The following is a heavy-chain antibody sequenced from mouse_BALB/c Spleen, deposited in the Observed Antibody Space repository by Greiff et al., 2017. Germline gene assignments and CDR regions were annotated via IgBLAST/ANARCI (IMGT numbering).Heavy chain of an antibody. CDR2: ISNLAYSI. CDR1: GFTFSDYG. Sequence: EVKLVESGGGLVQPGGSRTLSCAASGFTFSDYGMAWVRQAPGKGLEWVAFISNLAYSIYYADTVTGRFTSTRENAKNTLYQEMSSLRSEDTAMYYCARDGGYGKEYYFDYWGQGTTLTVSS. D-gene: IGHD1-1*02. J-gene: IGHJ2*01. CDR3: ARDGGYGKEYYFDY. V-gene: IGHV5-15*02.